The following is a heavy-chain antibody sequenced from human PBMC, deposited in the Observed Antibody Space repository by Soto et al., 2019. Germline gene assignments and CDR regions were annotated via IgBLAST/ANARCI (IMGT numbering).Heavy chain of an antibody. CDR2: IFYLGSS. J-gene: IGHJ5*02. CDR3: ARHSLALRKNNWFDP. CDR1: GDSIISSDFY. V-gene: IGHV4-39*01. D-gene: IGHD3-3*02. Sequence: SETLAVTSTVSGDSIISSDFYWGWVRQPPGKGLEWIGSIFYLGSSYYNPSLKSRVTMSVDTSKNQFSLRLRSVTAADTALYFCARHSLALRKNNWFDPWGQGTLVTVSS.